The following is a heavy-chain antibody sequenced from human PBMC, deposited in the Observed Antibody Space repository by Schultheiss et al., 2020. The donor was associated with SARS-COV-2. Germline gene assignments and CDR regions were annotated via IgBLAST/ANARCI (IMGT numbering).Heavy chain of an antibody. J-gene: IGHJ5*02. CDR3: TRRNYYGSGARGFDP. V-gene: IGHV3-73*01. CDR1: GFTFSGSA. CDR2: ISSKANSYAT. D-gene: IGHD3-10*01. Sequence: GESLKISCAASGFTFSGSAMHWVRQASGKGLEWVGRISSKANSYATAYAASVKGRFTISRDDSKNTAYLQMNSLKTEDTAVYYCTRRNYYGSGARGFDPWGQGTLVTVSS.